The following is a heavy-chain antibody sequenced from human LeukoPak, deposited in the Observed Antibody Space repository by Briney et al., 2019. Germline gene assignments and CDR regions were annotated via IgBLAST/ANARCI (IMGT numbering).Heavy chain of an antibody. D-gene: IGHD6-6*01. CDR1: GGSFSGYY. CDR3: ARGRRADRYYYYYYMDV. Sequence: PSETLSLTCAVYGGSFSGYYWSWIRQPPAKGLEWIGEINHSGSTNYNPSLKSRVTISVDTSKNQFSLKLSSVTAADTAVYYCARGRRADRYYYYYYMDVWGKGTTVTVSS. CDR2: INHSGST. J-gene: IGHJ6*03. V-gene: IGHV4-34*01.